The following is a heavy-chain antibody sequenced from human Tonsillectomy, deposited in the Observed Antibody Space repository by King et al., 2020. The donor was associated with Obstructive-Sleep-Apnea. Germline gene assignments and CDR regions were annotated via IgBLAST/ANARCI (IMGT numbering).Heavy chain of an antibody. CDR3: ARSTLAGVVVA. V-gene: IGHV4-38-2*02. J-gene: IGHJ4*01. Sequence: VQLQESGPGLVKPSETLALTCTVSGYSISSGDNGVWFRQAPGMGMGWIGRIYHSGSTYYHVSLKSRVTMSVDTSKNQFSLRLSSVTATDTAVYYCARSTLAGVVVAWGHGTLVTVSS. CDR1: GYSISSGDN. D-gene: IGHD3-16*02. CDR2: IYHSGST.